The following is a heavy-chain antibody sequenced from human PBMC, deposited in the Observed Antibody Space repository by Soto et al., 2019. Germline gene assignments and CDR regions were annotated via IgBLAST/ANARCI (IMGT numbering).Heavy chain of an antibody. V-gene: IGHV1-69*13. Sequence: SVKVSCKASGGTFSSYAISWVRQAPGQGLEWMGGIIPIFGTANYAQKFQGRVTITADESTSTAYMELSSLRYEDTAVYYCARDPPWGVGAQGQKDAFDIWGQGTMVTVSS. J-gene: IGHJ3*02. CDR1: GGTFSSYA. CDR2: IIPIFGTA. D-gene: IGHD1-26*01. CDR3: ARDPPWGVGAQGQKDAFDI.